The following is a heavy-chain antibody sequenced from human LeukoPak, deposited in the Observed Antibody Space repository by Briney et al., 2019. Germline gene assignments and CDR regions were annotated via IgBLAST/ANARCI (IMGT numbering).Heavy chain of an antibody. CDR3: AKGDSSGWFYYFQY. J-gene: IGHJ4*02. V-gene: IGHV3-23*01. CDR2: ISGSGGNT. Sequence: GGSLRLSCAASAFSFSSHAMSWARQAPGKGLEWVSGISGSGGNTYYADSVKGRFTISRDNSKNTLYLHMNSLRAEDTAVYYCAKGDSSGWFYYFQYWGQGTLVTVSS. D-gene: IGHD6-19*01. CDR1: AFSFSSHA.